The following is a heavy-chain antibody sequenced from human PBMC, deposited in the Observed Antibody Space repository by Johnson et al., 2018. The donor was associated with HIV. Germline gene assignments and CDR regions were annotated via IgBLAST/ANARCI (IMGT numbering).Heavy chain of an antibody. V-gene: IGHV3-66*02. D-gene: IGHD3-10*01. Sequence: VTLVESGGGLVQPGGSLRLSCAASGFTVIRNYMNWVRQAPGNGLGWVSAFYRGRSTYYAVAVKGRFTISRDSSKNTLYLQMNSLRAEDTAMYYCARSPGEADAFDIWGQGTMVTVSS. J-gene: IGHJ3*02. CDR3: ARSPGEADAFDI. CDR2: FYRGRST. CDR1: GFTVIRNY.